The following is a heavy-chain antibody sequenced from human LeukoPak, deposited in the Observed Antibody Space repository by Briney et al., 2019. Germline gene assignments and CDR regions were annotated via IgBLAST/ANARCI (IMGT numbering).Heavy chain of an antibody. CDR1: GYTFTGYY. Sequence: SVKVSCKASGYTFTGYYMHWVRQAPGQGLEWMGWINPIFGTANYAQKFQGRVTITTDESTSTAYVELSSLRSEDTAVYYCARTYTNYPNRPFDYWGHGTLFTVSS. J-gene: IGHJ4*01. V-gene: IGHV1-69*05. D-gene: IGHD4-11*01. CDR3: ARTYTNYPNRPFDY. CDR2: INPIFGTA.